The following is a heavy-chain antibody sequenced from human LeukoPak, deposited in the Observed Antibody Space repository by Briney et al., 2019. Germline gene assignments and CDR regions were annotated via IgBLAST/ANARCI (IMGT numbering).Heavy chain of an antibody. J-gene: IGHJ4*02. V-gene: IGHV3-9*01. CDR2: ISWNSGST. CDR1: GFTFDDYA. Sequence: GGSLRLSCAVSGFTFDDYAMHWVRQAPGKGLEWVSGISWNSGSTGYADSVKGRFTISRDNAKNSMYLQMNSLRAEDTAVYYCARGVTAAGNYFDYWGQGTLVTVSS. CDR3: ARGVTAAGNYFDY. D-gene: IGHD6-13*01.